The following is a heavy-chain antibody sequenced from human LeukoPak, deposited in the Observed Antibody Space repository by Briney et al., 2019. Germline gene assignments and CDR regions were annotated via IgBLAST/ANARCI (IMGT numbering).Heavy chain of an antibody. CDR3: AGHDLTLNAFDM. Sequence: PGGSLRLSCAVSGFTFSTYAMSWVRQAPGKGLEWISAVRGSGSDTYYADSVKGRFTISRDNSKNTLYLQMNSLRAGDTAIYYCAGHDLTLNAFDMWGQGTMVTVSP. CDR1: GFTFSTYA. D-gene: IGHD1-14*01. J-gene: IGHJ3*02. CDR2: VRGSGSDT. V-gene: IGHV3-23*01.